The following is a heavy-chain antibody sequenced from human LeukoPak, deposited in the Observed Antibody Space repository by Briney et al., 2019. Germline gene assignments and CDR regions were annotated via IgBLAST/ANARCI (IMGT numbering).Heavy chain of an antibody. CDR2: ISAYNGNT. J-gene: IGHJ4*02. V-gene: IGHV1-18*01. CDR3: ARGPWSGYYSYYFDY. D-gene: IGHD3-3*01. CDR1: GYTFTSYG. Sequence: GASVNVSCTASGYTFTSYGISWVRQAPGQGLEWMGWISAYNGNTNYAQKLQGRVTMTTDTSTSTAYMELSSLRSEDTAVYYCARGPWSGYYSYYFDYWGQGTLVTVSS.